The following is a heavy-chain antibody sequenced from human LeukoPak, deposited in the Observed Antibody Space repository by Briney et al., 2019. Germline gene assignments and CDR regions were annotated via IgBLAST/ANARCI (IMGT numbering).Heavy chain of an antibody. CDR1: GGSISSYY. V-gene: IGHV4-59*01. CDR2: MYYSGST. J-gene: IGHJ4*02. Sequence: PSETLSLTCTVSGGSISSYYWSWIRQPPGKGLEWIGYMYYSGSTNYNPSPKSRVTISVDTSKNQFSLKLSSVTAADTAVYYCARGQLHLDYWGQGTLVTVSS. CDR3: ARGQLHLDY. D-gene: IGHD2-2*01.